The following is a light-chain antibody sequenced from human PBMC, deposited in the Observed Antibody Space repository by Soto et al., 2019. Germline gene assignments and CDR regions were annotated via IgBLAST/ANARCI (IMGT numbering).Light chain of an antibody. CDR2: GAS. Sequence: IVLTQSPGTLSLSPGERATPSCRSSQSVSSSYLAWYQQKPGQAPRLLIYGASSRATGIPDRFSGSGAGTDFTLTISSLEPEDFAIYYCQQRSNWPPLTFGGGTKVDIK. CDR1: QSVSSSY. V-gene: IGKV3D-20*02. CDR3: QQRSNWPPLT. J-gene: IGKJ4*01.